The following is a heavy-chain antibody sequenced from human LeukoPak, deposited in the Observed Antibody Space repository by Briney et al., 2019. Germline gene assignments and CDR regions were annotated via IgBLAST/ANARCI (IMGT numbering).Heavy chain of an antibody. CDR2: ISGDGGST. CDR3: AKDISRNFVVVPAADY. Sequence: GGSLRLSCAASGFTFDDYAMHWVRQPPGKSPEWVSLISGDGGSTYYADSVKGRFTISRDNSKNSLYLQMNSLRTEDTALYYCAKDISRNFVVVPAADYWGQGTLVTVSS. CDR1: GFTFDDYA. V-gene: IGHV3-43*02. J-gene: IGHJ4*02. D-gene: IGHD2-2*01.